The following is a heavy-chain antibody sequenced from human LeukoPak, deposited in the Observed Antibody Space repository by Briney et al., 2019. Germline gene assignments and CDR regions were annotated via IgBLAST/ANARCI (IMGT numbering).Heavy chain of an antibody. J-gene: IGHJ6*03. CDR2: IYYSGST. V-gene: IGHV4-59*12. CDR1: GGSISSYY. D-gene: IGHD1-26*01. CDR3: ARDLSGSYYYYYYMDV. Sequence: PSETLSLTCTVSGGSISSYYWSWIRQPPGKGLEWIGYIYYSGSTNYNPSLKGRVTISVDTSKNQFSLKLSSVTAADTAVYYCARDLSGSYYYYYYMDVWGKGTTVTISS.